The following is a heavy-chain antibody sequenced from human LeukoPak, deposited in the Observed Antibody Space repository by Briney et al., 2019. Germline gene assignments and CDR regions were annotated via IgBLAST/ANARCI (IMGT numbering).Heavy chain of an antibody. V-gene: IGHV1-69*13. J-gene: IGHJ4*02. CDR1: GGTFSSYA. D-gene: IGHD4-17*01. Sequence: SVKVSCKASGGTFSSYAISWVRQAPGQRLEWMGGIIPIFGTANYAQKFQGRVTITADESTSTAYMELSSLRSEDTAVYYCAREPYGDYVTNYFDYWGQGTLVTVSS. CDR2: IIPIFGTA. CDR3: AREPYGDYVTNYFDY.